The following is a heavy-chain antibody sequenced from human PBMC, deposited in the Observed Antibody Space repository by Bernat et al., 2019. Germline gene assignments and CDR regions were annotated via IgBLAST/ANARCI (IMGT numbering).Heavy chain of an antibody. CDR3: ARHADADPRGTAFDI. J-gene: IGHJ3*02. CDR2: IYYSGST. CDR1: GAPISSSTYY. V-gene: IGHV4-39*01. Sequence: QLQLQESGPGLVKPSETLSLTCTVSGAPISSSTYYWGWIRQPPGKGLEWIGSIYYSGSTYYNPPLKIRVTISVDRSRNQFSLEMSSATAADTALYCCARHADADPRGTAFDIWGQGTMVTVSS. D-gene: IGHD5-12*01.